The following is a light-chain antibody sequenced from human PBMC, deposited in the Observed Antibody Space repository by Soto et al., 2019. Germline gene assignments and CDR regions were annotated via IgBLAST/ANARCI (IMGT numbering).Light chain of an antibody. V-gene: IGKV3-15*01. CDR2: GAS. CDR1: QSVRSD. CDR3: QQYNNWPPIT. Sequence: EVVMTQSPATLSVSPGERATLSCWASQSVRSDLAWYQQKPGQTPRLIIYGASTRAPGIPARFSGSGSGTEFTLTISSLQSEDFAVYYCQQYNNWPPITFGQGTRLEI. J-gene: IGKJ5*01.